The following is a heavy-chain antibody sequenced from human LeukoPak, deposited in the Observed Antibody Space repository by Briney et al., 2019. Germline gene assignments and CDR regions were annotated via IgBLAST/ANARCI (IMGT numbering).Heavy chain of an antibody. CDR1: GYSFTSYW. CDR3: ARHHRDIVVVVAAPSYDY. D-gene: IGHD2-15*01. CDR2: IYPGDSDT. V-gene: IGHV5-51*07. Sequence: GESLKISCKGSGYSFTSYWIGWVHQMPGKGLEWMGIIYPGDSDTKYSPSFQGQVTISADKSISTAYLQWSSLKASDTAMYYCARHHRDIVVVVAAPSYDYWGQGTLVTVSS. J-gene: IGHJ4*02.